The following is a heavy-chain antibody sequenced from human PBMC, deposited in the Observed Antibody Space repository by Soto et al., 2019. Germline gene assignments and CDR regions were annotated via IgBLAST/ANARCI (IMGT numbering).Heavy chain of an antibody. V-gene: IGHV4-39*01. CDR1: GGSISSRSYY. J-gene: IGHJ5*02. Sequence: QLQLQESGPGLVKPSETLSLTCTVSGGSISSRSYYWVWIRQPPGKGTEWLGRTYYRGSTYYNPSLKSRVTISVDTSKNTFSLKMSSVTAADTAVYYCARQDVDRAMWAGWFDPWGQGTLVTVSS. CDR2: TYYRGST. D-gene: IGHD5-18*01. CDR3: ARQDVDRAMWAGWFDP.